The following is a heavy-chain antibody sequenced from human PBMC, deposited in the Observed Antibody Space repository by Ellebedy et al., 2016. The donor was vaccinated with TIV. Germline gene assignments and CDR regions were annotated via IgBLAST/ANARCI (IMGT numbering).Heavy chain of an antibody. J-gene: IGHJ4*02. CDR2: IWYDGSNK. D-gene: IGHD3-22*01. Sequence: GESLKISCAASGFTFSSYWMNWVRQAPGKGLEWVAVIWYDGSNKYYADSVKGRFTISRDNSKNTLYLQMNSLRAEDTDVYYCARDLEHYYDSSGYYEGDYWGQGTLVTVSS. V-gene: IGHV3-33*08. CDR1: GFTFSSYW. CDR3: ARDLEHYYDSSGYYEGDY.